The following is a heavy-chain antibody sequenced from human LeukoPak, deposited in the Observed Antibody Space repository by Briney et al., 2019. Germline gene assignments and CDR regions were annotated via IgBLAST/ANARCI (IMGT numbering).Heavy chain of an antibody. Sequence: ASVKVSCKASGGTFSSYAISWVRQAPGQGLEWMGGIIPIFGTANYAQKFQGRVTITADKSTSTAYMELSSLRSEDTAVYYCARLEDYGDYQGWFDPWGQGTLVTVSS. J-gene: IGHJ5*02. V-gene: IGHV1-69*06. CDR1: GGTFSSYA. D-gene: IGHD4-17*01. CDR3: ARLEDYGDYQGWFDP. CDR2: IIPIFGTA.